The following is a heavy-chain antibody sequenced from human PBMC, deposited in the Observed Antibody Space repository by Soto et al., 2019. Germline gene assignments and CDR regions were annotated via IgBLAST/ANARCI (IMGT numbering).Heavy chain of an antibody. J-gene: IGHJ4*02. CDR3: ASARGYSGYDYFDY. CDR2: IYTGGST. CDR1: GDSISRSY. V-gene: IGHV3-66*01. Sequence: ETLSLTCAVSGDSISRSYWWSWVRQAPGKGLEWVSVIYTGGSTYYADSMKGRFTISRDNSKNTLYLQMNSLRADDTAVYYCASARGYSGYDYFDYWGQGALVTVSS. D-gene: IGHD5-12*01.